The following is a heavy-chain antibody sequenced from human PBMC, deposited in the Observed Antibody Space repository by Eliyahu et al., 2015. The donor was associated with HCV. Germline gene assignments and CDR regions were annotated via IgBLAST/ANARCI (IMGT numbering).Heavy chain of an antibody. J-gene: IGHJ4*02. Sequence: QLQLQESGPGLVKPSETLSLXCTVXGGSXSSXSYYWGWIRQPPGKGLEWIGSIYYSGSTYYNPSLKXRVTISVDTSKNQFSLKLSSVTAADTAVYYCARGEDHWNGLPTGDYWGQGTLVTVSS. CDR1: GGSXSSXSYY. CDR2: IYYSGST. V-gene: IGHV4-39*01. D-gene: IGHD1-1*01. CDR3: ARGEDHWNGLPTGDY.